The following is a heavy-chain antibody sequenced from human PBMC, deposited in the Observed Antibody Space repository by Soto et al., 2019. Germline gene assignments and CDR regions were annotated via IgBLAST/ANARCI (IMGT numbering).Heavy chain of an antibody. CDR1: GGSISSYY. Sequence: AETLAGTFTVSGGSISSYYWSWIRQPPGKGMELIGYIYYSGRTNYNPSLKSRVTISVDTSKNQFSLKMSSVTAADTAVYYCARGLIWFGEPMVSFESWAQGTLVTVSS. D-gene: IGHD3-10*01. J-gene: IGHJ4*02. V-gene: IGHV4-59*01. CDR3: ARGLIWFGEPMVSFES. CDR2: IYYSGRT.